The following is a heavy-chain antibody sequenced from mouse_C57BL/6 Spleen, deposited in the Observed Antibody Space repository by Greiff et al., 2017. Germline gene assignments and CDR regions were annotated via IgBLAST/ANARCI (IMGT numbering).Heavy chain of an antibody. CDR2: IHPNSGST. J-gene: IGHJ2*01. CDR1: GYTFTSYW. D-gene: IGHD2-1*01. CDR3: AGLHGNYALYYFDY. V-gene: IGHV1-64*01. Sequence: QVQLQQPGAELVKPGASVKLSCKASGYTFTSYWMHWVKQRPGQGLEWIGMIHPNSGSTNYNEKFKSKATLTVDKSSSTAYMQLSSLTSEDSAVYYCAGLHGNYALYYFDYWGQGTTLTVSS.